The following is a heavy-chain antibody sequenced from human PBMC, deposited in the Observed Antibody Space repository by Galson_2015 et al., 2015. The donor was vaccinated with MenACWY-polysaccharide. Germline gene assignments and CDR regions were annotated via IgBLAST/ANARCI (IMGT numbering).Heavy chain of an antibody. CDR3: ARGSLAVAGRDY. J-gene: IGHJ4*02. Sequence: SLRLSCAASGFTVSSNYMTWVRQAPGKGLEWVSVIYSGGSTYYADSVKGRFTISRDNSKNTLYLQMNSLRAEDTAVYYCARGSLAVAGRDYWGQGTLVTVSS. CDR1: GFTVSSNY. CDR2: IYSGGST. V-gene: IGHV3-66*01. D-gene: IGHD6-13*01.